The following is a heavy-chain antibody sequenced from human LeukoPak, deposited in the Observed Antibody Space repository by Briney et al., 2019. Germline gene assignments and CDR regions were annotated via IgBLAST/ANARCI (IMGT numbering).Heavy chain of an antibody. CDR1: GGTFSSYA. Sequence: SVKVSCKASGGTFSSYAISWVRQAPGQGLEWMGGIIPIFGTANYAQKFQGRVTITADESTSTAYMELSSLRSEDTAVYYCARETVVVSAAPWGYFDYWGQGTLVTVSS. D-gene: IGHD2-2*01. CDR2: IIPIFGTA. J-gene: IGHJ4*02. V-gene: IGHV1-69*13. CDR3: ARETVVVSAAPWGYFDY.